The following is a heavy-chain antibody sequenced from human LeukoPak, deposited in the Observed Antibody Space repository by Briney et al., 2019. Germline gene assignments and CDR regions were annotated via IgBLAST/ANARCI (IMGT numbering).Heavy chain of an antibody. V-gene: IGHV4-59*01. D-gene: IGHD3-3*01. Sequence: SETLSLTCTVSGGSISSYYWSWIRQPPGKGLEWIGYIYYSGSTNYNPSLKSRVTISVGTSKNQFSLKLSSVTAADTAVYYCARSLETRGYFDYWGQGTLVTVSS. CDR1: GGSISSYY. CDR3: ARSLETRGYFDY. CDR2: IYYSGST. J-gene: IGHJ4*02.